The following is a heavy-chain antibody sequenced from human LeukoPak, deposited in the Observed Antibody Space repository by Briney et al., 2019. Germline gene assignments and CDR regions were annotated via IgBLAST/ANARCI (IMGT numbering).Heavy chain of an antibody. CDR1: GGSFSGYY. CDR3: AXGSITIFGVVTMSNWFDP. CDR2: INHSGST. Sequence: PSETLSLTCAVYGGSFSGYYWSWIRQPPGKGLEWIGEINHSGSTNYNPSLKSRVTISVDTSKNQFSLKLSSVTAADTAVYYCAXGSITIFGVVTMSNWFDPXGQGXLVTVX. J-gene: IGHJ5*02. D-gene: IGHD3-3*01. V-gene: IGHV4-34*01.